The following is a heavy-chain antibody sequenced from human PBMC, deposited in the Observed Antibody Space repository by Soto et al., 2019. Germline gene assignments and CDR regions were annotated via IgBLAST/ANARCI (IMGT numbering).Heavy chain of an antibody. CDR3: AHPRGYGVFDAVDI. J-gene: IGHJ3*02. CDR2: ISNNGYDT. D-gene: IGHD4-17*01. Sequence: SCASSGLFFSTYAMNWVRQAPGKGLEWVSAISNNGYDTYYAESVRGRFTISRDNSINTLYLQMSRLRTEDTAVYYCAHPRGYGVFDAVDIWGQGTMVTVSS. V-gene: IGHV3-23*01. CDR1: GLFFSTYA.